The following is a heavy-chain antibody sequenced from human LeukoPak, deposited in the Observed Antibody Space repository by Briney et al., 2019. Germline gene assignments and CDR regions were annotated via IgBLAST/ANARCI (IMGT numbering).Heavy chain of an antibody. CDR3: ANARDIVVVPAATPLDY. CDR1: GFSFSNYG. CDR2: IRYDGSNK. V-gene: IGHV3-30*02. J-gene: IGHJ4*02. D-gene: IGHD2-2*01. Sequence: PGGSLRLSCVASGFSFSNYGMHWVRQAPGKGLEWVAFIRYDGSNKYYADSVKGRFTISRDNSKNTLYLQMNSLRAEDTAVYYCANARDIVVVPAATPLDYWGQGTLVTVSS.